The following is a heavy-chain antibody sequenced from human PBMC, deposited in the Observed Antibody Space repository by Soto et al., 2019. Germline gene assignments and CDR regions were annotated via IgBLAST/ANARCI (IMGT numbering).Heavy chain of an antibody. CDR3: EKTPGWYDSSVYLDY. V-gene: IGHV3-23*01. J-gene: IGHJ4*02. CDR1: GFTFGNYA. Sequence: HPGGSLRLSCAASGFTFGNYAMSWVRQAPGKGLEWVSLISGSGGSTYYADSVKGRFTISRDNSKNTLYLQMNSLRAEDTAVYFCEKTPGWYDSSVYLDYWGEGTLVTVSS. CDR2: ISGSGGST. D-gene: IGHD3-22*01.